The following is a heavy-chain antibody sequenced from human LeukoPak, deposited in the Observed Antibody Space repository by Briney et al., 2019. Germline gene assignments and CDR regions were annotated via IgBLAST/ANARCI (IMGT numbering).Heavy chain of an antibody. D-gene: IGHD6-19*01. Sequence: GGPLRLSCAASGFTFSNYAISWVRQAPGKGLEWVSAISDSGAGTYYADSVKGRFTISRDNSKNTVYVQMNSLRAEDTAVYYCAKTGDSGWFNDYWGQGTLVTVSS. CDR3: AKTGDSGWFNDY. CDR2: ISDSGAGT. J-gene: IGHJ4*02. V-gene: IGHV3-23*01. CDR1: GFTFSNYA.